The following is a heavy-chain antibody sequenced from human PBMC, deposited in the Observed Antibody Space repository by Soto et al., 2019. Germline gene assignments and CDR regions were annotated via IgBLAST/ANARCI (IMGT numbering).Heavy chain of an antibody. Sequence: QVQLQESGPGLVKPSQTLSLTCTVSGGSISSGGYYWSWIRQHPGKGLEWIGYIYYSGSTYYNPSLKSRVTISVDTSKNQFSLKLSSVTAADTAVYYCAREGGQLVYGGPNWFDPWGQGTLVTVSS. CDR2: IYYSGST. J-gene: IGHJ5*02. D-gene: IGHD6-6*01. CDR3: AREGGQLVYGGPNWFDP. CDR1: GGSISSGGYY. V-gene: IGHV4-31*03.